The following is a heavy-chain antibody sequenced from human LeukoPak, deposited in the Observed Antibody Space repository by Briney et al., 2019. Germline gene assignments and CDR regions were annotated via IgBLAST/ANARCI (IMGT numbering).Heavy chain of an antibody. CDR1: GFTVSSNS. V-gene: IGHV3-53*01. CDR2: IYSDHT. D-gene: IGHD3-10*02. J-gene: IGHJ6*04. Sequence: GGSLRLSCTVSGFTVSSNSMSWVRQAPGKGLEWVSFIYSDHTHYSDSVKGRFTISRDNAKNSLYLQMNSLRAEDTAVYYCAELGITMIGGVWGKGTTVTISS. CDR3: AELGITMIGGV.